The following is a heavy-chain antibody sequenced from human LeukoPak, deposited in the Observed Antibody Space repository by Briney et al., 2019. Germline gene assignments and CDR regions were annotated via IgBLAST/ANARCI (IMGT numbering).Heavy chain of an antibody. V-gene: IGHV3-33*06. D-gene: IGHD2-21*02. Sequence: GGSLRLSCAASGFTFSTYGMHWVRQAPGKGLEWVVATCYDGSNKYYADSVKGRFTISRDNSKNTLYLQVNSVRAEDTAVYYCAKGYCGGDCYSYYFDYWGQGTLVTVSS. CDR1: GFTFSTYG. J-gene: IGHJ4*02. CDR3: AKGYCGGDCYSYYFDY. CDR2: TCYDGSNK.